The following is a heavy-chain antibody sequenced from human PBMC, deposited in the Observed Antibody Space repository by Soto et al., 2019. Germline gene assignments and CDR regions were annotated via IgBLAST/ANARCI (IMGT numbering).Heavy chain of an antibody. CDR1: GASISSSRSY. Sequence: SETLSLTCTVSGASISSSRSYWGWVRQPPGKGLEWIVSFYYTGGTYSTYYNPSLKSRVTISVDTSKSQFSLNLRSVTAADTAVYYCASPRQGNYDFLSGYYALDYWGQGTLVTAPQ. V-gene: IGHV4-39*01. CDR2: FYYTGGT. CDR3: ASPRQGNYDFLSGYYALDY. D-gene: IGHD3-3*01. J-gene: IGHJ4*02.